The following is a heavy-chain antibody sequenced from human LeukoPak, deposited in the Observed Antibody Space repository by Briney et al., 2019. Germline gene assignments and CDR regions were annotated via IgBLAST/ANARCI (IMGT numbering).Heavy chain of an antibody. Sequence: GASVKVSCKASGGTFSSYAISWVRQAPGQGLEWMGWISAYNGNTNYAQKLQGRVTMTTDTSTSTAYMELRSLRSDDTAVYYCARDWEQLDPFDYWGQGTLVTVSS. D-gene: IGHD6-6*01. CDR2: ISAYNGNT. CDR1: GGTFSSYA. V-gene: IGHV1-18*01. J-gene: IGHJ4*02. CDR3: ARDWEQLDPFDY.